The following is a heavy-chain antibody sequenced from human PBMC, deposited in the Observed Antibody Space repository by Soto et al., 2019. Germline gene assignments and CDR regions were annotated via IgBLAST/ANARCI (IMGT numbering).Heavy chain of an antibody. CDR3: AKGGRIAARPYELTSNYYYYPGIDV. J-gene: IGHJ6*02. CDR2: ISGSGGST. V-gene: IGHV3-23*01. CDR1: GFTFSSYS. D-gene: IGHD6-6*01. Sequence: GGSLRLSCAASGFTFSSYSMSWVRQAPGKGLEWVSAISGSGGSTYYADSVKGRVTISRDNSKHTLYQQMSSVRAEDTAVYYCAKGGRIAARPYELTSNYYYYPGIDVSGQGTTVTVSS.